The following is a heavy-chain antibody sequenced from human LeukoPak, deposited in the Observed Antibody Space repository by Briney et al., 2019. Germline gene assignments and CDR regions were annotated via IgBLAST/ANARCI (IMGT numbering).Heavy chain of an antibody. V-gene: IGHV3-23*01. D-gene: IGHD2-8*01. Sequence: EGSLRLSCAASGFTLSRYAMGWVRQAPGKGLEWVSAITASGGNTYYADSVKGRFTISRDNSKNTLYLQMNSLRAEDTAVYYCANGNRCTSPNCLGYYYFYMDVWGKGTTVTVSS. CDR1: GFTLSRYA. CDR3: ANGNRCTSPNCLGYYYFYMDV. CDR2: ITASGGNT. J-gene: IGHJ6*03.